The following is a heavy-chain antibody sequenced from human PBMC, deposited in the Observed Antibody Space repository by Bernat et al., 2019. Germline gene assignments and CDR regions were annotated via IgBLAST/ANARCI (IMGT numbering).Heavy chain of an antibody. V-gene: IGHV4-59*08. D-gene: IGHD4-23*01. CDR2: IYYSGST. CDR3: ARRVGNSDYFDY. J-gene: IGHJ4*02. CDR1: GGSISSYY. Sequence: QLQLQESGPGLVKPSETLSLTCTVSGGSISSYYCSWIRQPPGKGLEWIAYIYYSGSTNYNPSLTSRVTISIDKSKKQFSLRLTSVTAADTAVYYCARRVGNSDYFDYWGQGTLVTVSS.